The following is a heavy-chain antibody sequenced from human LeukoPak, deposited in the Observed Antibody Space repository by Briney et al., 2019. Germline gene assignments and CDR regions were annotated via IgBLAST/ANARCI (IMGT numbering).Heavy chain of an antibody. CDR1: GGSISSYY. D-gene: IGHD3-3*01. V-gene: IGHV4-4*09. CDR3: ARHLRFSTYNWFDP. CDR2: IYTSGST. Sequence: PSETLSLTCTVSGGSISSYYWSWIRQPPGKGLEWIGYIYTSGSTNYNPSLKSRVTISVDASKNQFSLKLSSVTAADTAVYYCARHLRFSTYNWFDPWGQGTLVTVSS. J-gene: IGHJ5*02.